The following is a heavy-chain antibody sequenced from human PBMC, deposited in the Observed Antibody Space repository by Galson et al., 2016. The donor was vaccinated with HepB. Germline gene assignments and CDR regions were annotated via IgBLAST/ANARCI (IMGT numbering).Heavy chain of an antibody. CDR1: RFSLSSYA. CDR3: AREPPYTGAYNWFDT. V-gene: IGHV3-48*03. CDR2: ISSSGNII. J-gene: IGHJ5*02. D-gene: IGHD7-27*01. Sequence: SLRLSCAASRFSLSSYAMSWVRQAPGKGLEWVSYISSSGNIIYYADSVEGRFTISRDNAKNSLYLQMNSLRAEDTAVYYCAREPPYTGAYNWFDTWGQGTLVTVSS.